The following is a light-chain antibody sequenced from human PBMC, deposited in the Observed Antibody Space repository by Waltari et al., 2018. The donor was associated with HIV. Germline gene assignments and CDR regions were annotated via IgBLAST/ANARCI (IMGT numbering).Light chain of an antibody. J-gene: IGKJ2*01. CDR3: QQLNTYPHT. CDR1: QDSSNS. CDR2: STS. V-gene: IGKV1-9*01. Sequence: DIHLTQSPSFLSASVGDRVTITCRASQDSSNSVAWYQQRPGKAPKLLMYSTSTLQSGVPSRFRGSRSRTEFTLTIASLQAEDFATYFCQQLNTYPHTFGQGTKVGI.